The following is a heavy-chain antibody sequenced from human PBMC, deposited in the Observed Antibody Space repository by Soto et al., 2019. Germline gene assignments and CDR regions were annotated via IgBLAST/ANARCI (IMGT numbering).Heavy chain of an antibody. CDR3: ARAMGTDGWSNHPFDI. CDR1: GFTFSRYW. D-gene: IGHD6-19*01. J-gene: IGHJ3*02. CDR2: IKHDGSEQ. Sequence: WGSLRLPCAVLGFTFSRYWMDWVLQAPRKGLEWVATIKHDGSEQYYVDSVKGRFIVSRDNAKNSLFLQMNGLRVEDTAVYFCARAMGTDGWSNHPFDIWGQGTMVTVSS. V-gene: IGHV3-7*04.